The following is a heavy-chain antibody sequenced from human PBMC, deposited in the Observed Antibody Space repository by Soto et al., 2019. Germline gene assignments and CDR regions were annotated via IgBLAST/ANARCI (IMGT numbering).Heavy chain of an antibody. J-gene: IGHJ6*02. D-gene: IGHD3-3*01. V-gene: IGHV1-46*01. Sequence: ASVKVSCKASGYTFTSYYMHWVRQAPGQGLEWMGIINPSGGSTSYAQKFQGRVTTTRDTSTSTVYMELSSLRSEDTAVYYCASHLFWSGPYCCMDVWGQGTTVTVSS. CDR2: INPSGGST. CDR1: GYTFTSYY. CDR3: ASHLFWSGPYCCMDV.